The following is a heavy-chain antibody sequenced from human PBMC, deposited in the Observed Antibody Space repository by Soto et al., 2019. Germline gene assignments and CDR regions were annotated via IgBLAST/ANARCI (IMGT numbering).Heavy chain of an antibody. CDR2: IYYSGST. Sequence: SETLSLTCTVSGRSISSGGYYWSWIRQHPGKGLEWIGYIYYSGSTYYNPSLKSRVTISVDTSKNQFSLKLSSVTAADTAVYYCASVRSVAATRGDYYYYGMDVWGQGTTVTVSS. V-gene: IGHV4-31*03. J-gene: IGHJ6*02. D-gene: IGHD2-15*01. CDR3: ASVRSVAATRGDYYYYGMDV. CDR1: GRSISSGGYY.